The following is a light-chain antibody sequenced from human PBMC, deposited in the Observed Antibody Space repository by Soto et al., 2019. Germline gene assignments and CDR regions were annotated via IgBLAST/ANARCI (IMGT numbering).Light chain of an antibody. V-gene: IGKV1-5*03. CDR1: QSISSW. J-gene: IGKJ4*01. Sequence: DIQMPQSPSTLSASVGDRVTITCRASQSISSWLAWYQQKPGKAPKLLIYKASSLESGVPSRFSGSGSGTEFTLTISSLQPDDFATYYCQQYNSYPLTFGGGTKVDIK. CDR2: KAS. CDR3: QQYNSYPLT.